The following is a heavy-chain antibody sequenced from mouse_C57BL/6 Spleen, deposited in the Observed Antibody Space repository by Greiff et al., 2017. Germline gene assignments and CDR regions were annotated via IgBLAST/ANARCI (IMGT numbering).Heavy chain of an antibody. J-gene: IGHJ1*03. V-gene: IGHV1-59*01. Sequence: QVQLQQSGAELVRPGTSVKLSCKASGYTFTSYWMHWVKQRPGQGLEWIGVIDPSDSYTNYNQKFKGKATLTVDTSSSTAYMQLSSLTSEDAAVYYCARVTTVVSDVWGTGTTVTVSS. D-gene: IGHD1-1*01. CDR3: ARVTTVVSDV. CDR2: IDPSDSYT. CDR1: GYTFTSYW.